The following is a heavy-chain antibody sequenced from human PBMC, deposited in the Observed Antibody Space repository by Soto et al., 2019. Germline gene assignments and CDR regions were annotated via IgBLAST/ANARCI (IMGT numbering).Heavy chain of an antibody. Sequence: QVQLQESGPGLVKPSETLSLTCIVSGGFISSHYWSWIRQPPGNGLEWIGYIHYSGSTNYSPSLKRRVTMSLDTSKNQFSLNLTSVTAADTAVYYCARRDYSTSSLGPFDYWGQGILVTVSS. D-gene: IGHD6-6*01. CDR1: GGFISSHY. CDR2: IHYSGST. CDR3: ARRDYSTSSLGPFDY. J-gene: IGHJ4*02. V-gene: IGHV4-59*11.